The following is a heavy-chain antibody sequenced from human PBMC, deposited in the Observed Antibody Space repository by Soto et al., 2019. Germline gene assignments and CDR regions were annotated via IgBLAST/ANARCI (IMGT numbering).Heavy chain of an antibody. CDR1: GFTFSSYA. Sequence: QVQLVESGGGVVQPGRSLRLSCAASGFTFSSYAMHWVRQAPGKGLEWVAVISYDGSNKYYADSVKGRFTISRDNSKNTLYLQMNRLRAEDTAVYYCARDPGSRRRPHRPSSGSYCYVDYWGQGTLVTVSS. V-gene: IGHV3-30-3*01. J-gene: IGHJ4*02. CDR2: ISYDGSNK. D-gene: IGHD1-26*01. CDR3: ARDPGSRRRPHRPSSGSYCYVDY.